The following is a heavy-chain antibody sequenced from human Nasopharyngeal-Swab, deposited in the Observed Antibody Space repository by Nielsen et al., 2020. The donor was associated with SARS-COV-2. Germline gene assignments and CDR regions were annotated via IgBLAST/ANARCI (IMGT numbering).Heavy chain of an antibody. V-gene: IGHV3-21*01. CDR3: ARDGLDYDFWSVYFMDV. CDR2: ISSSSSYI. CDR1: GFTFNNYN. J-gene: IGHJ6*02. Sequence: GGSLRLCCAASGFTFNNYNFKWVRQAPGKGLEWVSSISSSSSYIYYADSVKGRFTISRDNAKNSLYLQMNSLRAEDTAVYYCARDGLDYDFWSVYFMDVWGQGTTVTVSS. D-gene: IGHD3-3*01.